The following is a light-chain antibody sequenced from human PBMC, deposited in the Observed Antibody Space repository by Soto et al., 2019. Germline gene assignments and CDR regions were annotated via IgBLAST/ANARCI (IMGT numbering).Light chain of an antibody. CDR3: QQYNDWPPVT. Sequence: EIVMTQSPATLSVSPGERATPSCRASQSVSSDLAWYQHKPGQAPRLLIHGASTRATGIPARFSGSGSGTEFTLTISSLQSEDFAVYYCQQYNDWPPVTFGQGTKVDIK. CDR2: GAS. V-gene: IGKV3-15*01. CDR1: QSVSSD. J-gene: IGKJ1*01.